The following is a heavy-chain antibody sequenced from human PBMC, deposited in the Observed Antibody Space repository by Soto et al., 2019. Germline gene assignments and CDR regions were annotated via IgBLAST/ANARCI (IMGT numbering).Heavy chain of an antibody. Sequence: SETLSLTCTVSGGSISSSSYYWGWIRQPPGKGLEWIGSIYYSGSTYYNPSLKSRVTISVDTSKNQFSLKLSSVTAADTAVYYCARSLGYCSGGSCYWGVDAFDIWGQGTMVTVSS. V-gene: IGHV4-39*01. J-gene: IGHJ3*02. CDR1: GGSISSSSYY. D-gene: IGHD2-15*01. CDR3: ARSLGYCSGGSCYWGVDAFDI. CDR2: IYYSGST.